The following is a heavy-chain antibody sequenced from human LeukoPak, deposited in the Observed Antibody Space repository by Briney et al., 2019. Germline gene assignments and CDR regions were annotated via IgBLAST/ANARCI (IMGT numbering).Heavy chain of an antibody. V-gene: IGHV1-69*05. CDR1: GGTFSSYA. Sequence: SVKVSCKASGGTFSSYAISWVRQAPGQGLEWMGGIIPIFGTANYAQKFQGRVTMTRDTSTSTVYMELSSLRSEDTAVYYCASTSSSDAFDIWGQGTMVTVSS. J-gene: IGHJ3*02. D-gene: IGHD6-6*01. CDR2: IIPIFGTA. CDR3: ASTSSSDAFDI.